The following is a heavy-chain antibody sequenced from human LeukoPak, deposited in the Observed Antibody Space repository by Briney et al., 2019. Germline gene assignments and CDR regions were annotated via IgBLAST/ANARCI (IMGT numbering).Heavy chain of an antibody. J-gene: IGHJ4*02. V-gene: IGHV3-21*01. CDR3: ARESGHYYDFWSGQRSF. CDR1: GFTFSSYS. D-gene: IGHD3-3*01. Sequence: GGSLRLSCAASGFTFSSYSMNWVRQAPGKGLEWVSSISSSSSYIYYADSVKGRFTISRDNAKNSLYLQMNSLRAEDMAVYYCARESGHYYDFWSGQRSFWGQGTLVTVSS. CDR2: ISSSSSYI.